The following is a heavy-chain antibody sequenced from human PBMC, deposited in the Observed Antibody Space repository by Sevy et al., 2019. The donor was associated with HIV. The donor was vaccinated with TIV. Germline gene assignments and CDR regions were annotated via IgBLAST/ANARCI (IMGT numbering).Heavy chain of an antibody. V-gene: IGHV3-74*01. J-gene: IGHJ4*02. CDR3: VKDFGGPTDY. CDR1: GFSITSYW. D-gene: IGHD3-16*01. CDR2: MNEDGSVT. Sequence: GGSLRLSCAGSGFSITSYWMHWVRQAPGKGVVWVSRMNEDGSVTNHADSVRGRFTISRDIAKNTLYLQMNSLSVDDTAVYYCVKDFGGPTDYWGQGNVVTVSS.